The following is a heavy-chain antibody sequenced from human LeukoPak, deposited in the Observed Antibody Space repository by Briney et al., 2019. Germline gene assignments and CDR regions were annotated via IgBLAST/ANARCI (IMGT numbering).Heavy chain of an antibody. D-gene: IGHD3-3*01. CDR3: ARDTGITIFGVVTRLFDY. J-gene: IGHJ4*02. Sequence: ASVKVSCKASGYTFTGYYMHWVRQAPGQGLEWMGRINPNSGGTNYARKFQGRVTMTRDTSISTAYMELSRLRSDDTAVYYCARDTGITIFGVVTRLFDYWGQGTLVTVSS. CDR2: INPNSGGT. V-gene: IGHV1-2*06. CDR1: GYTFTGYY.